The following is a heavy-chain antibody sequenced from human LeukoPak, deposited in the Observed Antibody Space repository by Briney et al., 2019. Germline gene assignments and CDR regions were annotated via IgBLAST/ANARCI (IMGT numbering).Heavy chain of an antibody. CDR2: ISTSSTYI. CDR3: ARASGIAARLVRYFDL. J-gene: IGHJ2*01. CDR1: GFTFSRDI. D-gene: IGHD6-6*01. V-gene: IGHV3-21*06. Sequence: GGSLRLSCAVSGFTFSRDIMTWVRQAPGKGLEWISSISTSSTYIYYADSVKGRFTISRDNAKNSIFLEMNSLRADDTGVYYCARASGIAARLVRYFDLWGRGTLVTVSS.